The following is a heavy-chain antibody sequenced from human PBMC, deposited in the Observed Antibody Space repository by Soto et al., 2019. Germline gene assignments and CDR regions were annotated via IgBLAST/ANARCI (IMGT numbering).Heavy chain of an antibody. CDR1: GYSISSSNW. CDR2: IYYSGTT. CDR3: AGSGYYHNSGMDV. D-gene: IGHD3-22*01. V-gene: IGHV4-28*01. Sequence: LSLTFAVSGYSISSSNWWGWIRQPPGKGLEWIGYIYYSGTTYYNPSLKSRVTMSVDTSKNQFSLKLSSVTAADTAVYYCAGSGYYHNSGMDVWGQGTTVTVSS. J-gene: IGHJ6*02.